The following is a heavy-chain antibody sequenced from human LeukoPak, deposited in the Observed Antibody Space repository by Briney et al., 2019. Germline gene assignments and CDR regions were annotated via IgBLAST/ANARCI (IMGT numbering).Heavy chain of an antibody. V-gene: IGHV3-30-3*01. D-gene: IGHD2-21*02. CDR1: GFTFSSYA. CDR3: ARDRLGRVTRKSGALDY. CDR2: ISYDGSNK. J-gene: IGHJ4*02. Sequence: PGGSLRLSCAASGFTFSSYAMHWVRQAPGKGLEWVAVISYDGSNKYYADSVKGRFTISRDNSKDTLYLQMNSLRAEDTAVYYCARDRLGRVTRKSGALDYWGQGTLVTVSS.